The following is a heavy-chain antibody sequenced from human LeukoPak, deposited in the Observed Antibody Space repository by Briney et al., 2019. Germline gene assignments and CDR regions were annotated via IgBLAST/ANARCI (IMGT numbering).Heavy chain of an antibody. Sequence: PSQTLSLTRTVSGGSISSTYWSWIRQPPGKGLAWIGYIYYSGRTNYNPSLKSRAIISVDTSKSQFSLKLSSVTAADTAVYYCARATYYYDSSGYYYDPLYYYGMDVWGQGTTVTVSS. CDR1: GGSISSTY. V-gene: IGHV4-59*08. J-gene: IGHJ6*02. CDR3: ARATYYYDSSGYYYDPLYYYGMDV. CDR2: IYYSGRT. D-gene: IGHD3-22*01.